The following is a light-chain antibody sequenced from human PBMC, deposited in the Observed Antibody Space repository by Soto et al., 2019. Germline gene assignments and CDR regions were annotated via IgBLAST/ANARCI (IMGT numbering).Light chain of an antibody. CDR1: SSDVGSYNL. CDR3: CSYAGSSSYV. J-gene: IGLJ1*01. V-gene: IGLV2-23*01. Sequence: LTQPASVSGSPGQSITISCTGTSSDVGSYNLVPWYQQHPGKAPKLMIYEGSKRPSGVSNRFSGSKSGNTASLTISGLQAEDEADYYCCSYAGSSSYVFGTGTKVTVL. CDR2: EGS.